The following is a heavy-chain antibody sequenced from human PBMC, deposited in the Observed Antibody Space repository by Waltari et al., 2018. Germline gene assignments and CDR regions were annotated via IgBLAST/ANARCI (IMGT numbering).Heavy chain of an antibody. CDR1: GGSISTGNYF. CDR3: ARTFGRIIVMPFDN. Sequence: QVQLQESGPGLVEPSEALSLTCTVSGGSISTGNYFWGWIRQPPGKCLEWIGNVFYSGSTYYSPSLKNRVTISLHTSENQFSLRLSSVTAADTAVYYCARTFGRIIVMPFDNWGQGTLVTVSS. V-gene: IGHV4-39*07. J-gene: IGHJ4*02. CDR2: VFYSGST. D-gene: IGHD3-16*02.